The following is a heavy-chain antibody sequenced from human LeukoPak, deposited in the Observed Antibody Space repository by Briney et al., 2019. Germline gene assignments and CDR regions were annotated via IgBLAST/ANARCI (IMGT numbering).Heavy chain of an antibody. CDR1: GYTFTSYY. CDR3: ARAGRITMVRGVIGHLDY. Sequence: GASVKVSCKASGYTFTSYYMHWVRHAPGQGLEWMGWINPNSGGTNYAQKFHGRVTMTRDTSISTAYMELSRLRSDDTAVYYCARAGRITMVRGVIGHLDYWGQGTLVTVSS. CDR2: INPNSGGT. J-gene: IGHJ4*02. D-gene: IGHD3-10*01. V-gene: IGHV1-2*02.